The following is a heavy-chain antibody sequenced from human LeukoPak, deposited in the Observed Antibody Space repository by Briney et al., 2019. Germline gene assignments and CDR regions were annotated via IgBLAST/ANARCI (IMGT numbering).Heavy chain of an antibody. V-gene: IGHV3-23*01. Sequence: PGGSLRLSCAASGFTYSSYAMSWVRQAPGKGLEWVSAISGSGGSTYYADSVKGRFTISRDNSKNTLYLQMNSLRAEDTAVYYCAKTVVVPAAREYFDYWGQGTLVTVSS. J-gene: IGHJ4*02. D-gene: IGHD2-2*01. CDR2: ISGSGGST. CDR3: AKTVVVPAAREYFDY. CDR1: GFTYSSYA.